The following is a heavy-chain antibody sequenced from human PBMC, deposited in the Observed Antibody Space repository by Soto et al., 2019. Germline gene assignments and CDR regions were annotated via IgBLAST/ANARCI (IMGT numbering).Heavy chain of an antibody. CDR3: ARVPTSAWYYFDY. CDR2: IYTSGSSGST. Sequence: PSETLSLTCTVSGDSISSYFWTWIRQPAGKGLEWIGRIYTSGSSGSTNYNPSLKSRVTMSVDTSKNQFSLKLSSVTAADTAVYYCARVPTSAWYYFDYWGQGTLVTVSS. V-gene: IGHV4-4*07. D-gene: IGHD6-19*01. J-gene: IGHJ4*02. CDR1: GDSISSYF.